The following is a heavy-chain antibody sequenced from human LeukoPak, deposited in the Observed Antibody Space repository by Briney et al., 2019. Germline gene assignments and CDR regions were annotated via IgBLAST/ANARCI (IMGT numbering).Heavy chain of an antibody. J-gene: IGHJ4*02. V-gene: IGHV3-21*04. CDR2: ISSSSNYI. D-gene: IGHD6-6*01. CDR3: AKVRTAAHY. Sequence: GGSLRLSCAASGFTFSSYSMNWVRQAPGKGLEWVSSISSSSNYINYADSVKGRFTISRDNSKNTLYLQMNSLRAEDTAVYYCAKVRTAAHYWGQGTLVTVSS. CDR1: GFTFSSYS.